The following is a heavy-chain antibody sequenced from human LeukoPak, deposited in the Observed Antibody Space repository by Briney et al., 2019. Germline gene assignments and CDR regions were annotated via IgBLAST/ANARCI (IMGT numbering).Heavy chain of an antibody. V-gene: IGHV1-69*04. D-gene: IGHD3-16*02. CDR1: GGTFSSYA. J-gene: IGHJ4*02. CDR3: ARDTTDSSSSNYDYVWGSYRTIAAFDY. Sequence: ASVKVSCKASGGTFSSYAISWVRQAPGQVLEWMGRIIPILGIANYAQKFQGRVTITADKSTSTAYMELSSLRSEDTAVYYCARDTTDSSSSNYDYVWGSYRTIAAFDYWGQGTLVTVSS. CDR2: IIPILGIA.